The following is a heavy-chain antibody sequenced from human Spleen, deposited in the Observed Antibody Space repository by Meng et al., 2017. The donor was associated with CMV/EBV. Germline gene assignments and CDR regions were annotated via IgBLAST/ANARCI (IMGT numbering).Heavy chain of an antibody. D-gene: IGHD4-17*01. V-gene: IGHV3-66*02. Sequence: GESLKISCAASGFTFSNYAMIWVRQAPGRGLEWVSVIYSDASTYYADSVKGRFTISRDSSKNTLYLQMNSLRAEDTAVYHCARILLRTLDYWGQGTLVTVSS. J-gene: IGHJ4*02. CDR1: GFTFSNYA. CDR3: ARILLRTLDY. CDR2: IYSDAST.